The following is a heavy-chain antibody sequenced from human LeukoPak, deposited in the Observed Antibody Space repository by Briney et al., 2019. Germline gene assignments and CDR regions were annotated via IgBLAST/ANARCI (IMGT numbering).Heavy chain of an antibody. CDR2: IYYRSKWYN. J-gene: IGHJ6*02. V-gene: IGHV6-1*01. Sequence: SQTLSLTCAISGDSVSSNSVAWNWIRQSPSRGLEWLGRIYYRSKWYNDYAVSVESRITINPDTTKNRFALQLNSVTPEDTAVYYCARRGPAGSSSSGMDVWGQGTTVTVSS. CDR1: GDSVSSNSVA. CDR3: ARRGPAGSSSSGMDV. D-gene: IGHD6-6*01.